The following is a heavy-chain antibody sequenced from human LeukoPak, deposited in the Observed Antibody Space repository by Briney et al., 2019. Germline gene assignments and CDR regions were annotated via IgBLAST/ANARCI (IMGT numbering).Heavy chain of an antibody. CDR2: ICTTERT. CDR1: GVSIQSYW. Sequence: SETLSLTCDVSGVSIQSYWWSWVRKPAGKGLEWIGRICTTERTNYSPSFQSRVTMSIDVSSNQFSLTLRSVTAADTAVYYCARSGYTISAYHSDFWGQGAPVTVSS. D-gene: IGHD5-18*01. CDR3: ARSGYTISAYHSDF. V-gene: IGHV4-4*07. J-gene: IGHJ4*02.